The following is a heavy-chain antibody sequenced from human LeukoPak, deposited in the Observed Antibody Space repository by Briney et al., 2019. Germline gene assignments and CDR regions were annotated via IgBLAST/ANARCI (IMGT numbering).Heavy chain of an antibody. Sequence: ASVKVSCKASGYTFTGYYMHWVRQAPGQGPEWMGWINPSGGSTSYAQKFQGRVTMTRDTSTSTVYMELSGLRSEDTAVYYCARALMVRGVIITPLDYWGQGTLVTVSS. V-gene: IGHV1-46*01. CDR2: INPSGGST. D-gene: IGHD3-10*01. J-gene: IGHJ4*02. CDR1: GYTFTGYY. CDR3: ARALMVRGVIITPLDY.